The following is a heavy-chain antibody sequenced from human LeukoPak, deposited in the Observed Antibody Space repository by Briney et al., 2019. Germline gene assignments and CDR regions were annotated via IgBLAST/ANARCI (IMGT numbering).Heavy chain of an antibody. D-gene: IGHD2-15*01. J-gene: IGHJ6*02. V-gene: IGHV3-66*01. CDR3: ARDLYSDYYYGMDV. CDR2: IYSGGST. Sequence: PGGSLRLSCAASGFTVSGSYMSWVRQAPGKGLERVSVIYSGGSTYYVDSVKGRFTISRDNSKNTLYLQMNSLRAEDTAVYYCARDLYSDYYYGMDVWGQGTTVTVSS. CDR1: GFTVSGSY.